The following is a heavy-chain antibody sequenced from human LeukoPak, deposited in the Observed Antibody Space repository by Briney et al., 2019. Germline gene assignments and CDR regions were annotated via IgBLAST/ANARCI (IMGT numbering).Heavy chain of an antibody. D-gene: IGHD5-24*01. CDR3: AREGGYNSIYGLDDAFDT. CDR1: GFTFSSYA. J-gene: IGHJ3*02. Sequence: PGGSLRLSCAASGFTFSSYAMHWVRQAPGKGLEWVAVISYDGSNKYYADSVKGRFTISRDNSKNTLYLQMNSLRAEDTAVFHCAREGGYNSIYGLDDAFDTWGQGTMVTVSS. V-gene: IGHV3-30-3*01. CDR2: ISYDGSNK.